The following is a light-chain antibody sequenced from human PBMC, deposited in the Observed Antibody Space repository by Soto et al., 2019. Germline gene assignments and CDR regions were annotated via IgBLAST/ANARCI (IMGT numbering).Light chain of an antibody. V-gene: IGKV3-15*01. CDR1: QSVSSN. Sequence: EIVMTQSPATLSVSPGERATLSCRASQSVSSNLAWYQQKPGQAPRLLIYGASTRATGIPARFSGSGSGTDFTLTINGLQPDDFAIYYCQQYISYRAFGQGTKVDIK. J-gene: IGKJ1*01. CDR2: GAS. CDR3: QQYISYRA.